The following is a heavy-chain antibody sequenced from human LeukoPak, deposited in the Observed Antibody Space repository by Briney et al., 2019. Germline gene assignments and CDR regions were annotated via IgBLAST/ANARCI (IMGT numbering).Heavy chain of an antibody. CDR2: IYYSGST. J-gene: IGHJ6*03. V-gene: IGHV4-59*01. CDR1: GGSMSGYY. Sequence: SETLSLTCSVSGGSMSGYYWSWIRQHPGKGLERIGYIYYSGSTNYNPSLKSRVTISVDTSKNQFSLKLSSATAADTAVYYCARARDYYYYYMDLWGKGTTVTVSS. CDR3: ARARDYYYYYMDL.